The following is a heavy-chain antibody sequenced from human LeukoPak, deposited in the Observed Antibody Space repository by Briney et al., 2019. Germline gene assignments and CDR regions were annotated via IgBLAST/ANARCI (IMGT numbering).Heavy chain of an antibody. J-gene: IGHJ4*02. CDR2: INPNSGGT. D-gene: IGHD3-10*01. CDR1: GYTFTGYY. Sequence: ASVKVSCKASGYTFTGYYMHWVRQAPGQGLEWMGRINPNSGGTNYAQKFQGRVTMTRDTSISTAYMELSRLRSDDTAVYYCARPMWFGELLDYWGQGTLVTVSS. V-gene: IGHV1-2*06. CDR3: ARPMWFGELLDY.